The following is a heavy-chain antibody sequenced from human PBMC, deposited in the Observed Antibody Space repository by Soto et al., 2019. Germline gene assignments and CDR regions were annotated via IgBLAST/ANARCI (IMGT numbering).Heavy chain of an antibody. D-gene: IGHD6-19*01. Sequence: ASVKVSCKASGYTFTSYGISWVRQSPGQGLEWMGWIGTYNGNTNYAQKLQGRVTMTTDTSTSTAYMELRSLRSDDTAVYYCARVAVAGFWDFDYWGQGTLVTVSS. CDR1: GYTFTSYG. CDR3: ARVAVAGFWDFDY. CDR2: IGTYNGNT. V-gene: IGHV1-18*01. J-gene: IGHJ4*02.